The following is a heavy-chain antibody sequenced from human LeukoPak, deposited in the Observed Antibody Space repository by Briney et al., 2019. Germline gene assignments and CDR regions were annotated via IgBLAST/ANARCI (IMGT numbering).Heavy chain of an antibody. J-gene: IGHJ4*02. Sequence: PGGSLRLSCAASGFTFSSYGMHWVRQAPGKGLEWVALIWYDGSNKYYADSVKGRFTISRDNSKNTLYLQMNSLRDEDTAVYYCARDSKTSALDYWGQGTLVTVSS. CDR2: IWYDGSNK. V-gene: IGHV3-33*01. D-gene: IGHD2/OR15-2a*01. CDR3: ARDSKTSALDY. CDR1: GFTFSSYG.